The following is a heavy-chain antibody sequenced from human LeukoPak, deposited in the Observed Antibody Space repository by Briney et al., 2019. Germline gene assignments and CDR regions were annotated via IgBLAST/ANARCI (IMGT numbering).Heavy chain of an antibody. CDR1: GFTFSSYS. CDR3: AREAMAGSDFDY. V-gene: IGHV3-48*02. CDR2: ISSSSTV. Sequence: PGGSLRLSCAASGFTFSSYSMNWVRQAPGKGLEWVSYISSSSTVYYADSVKGRFTISRDNAKNSLYLQMNSLRDEDTAVYYCAREAMAGSDFDYWGQGTLVTVSS. J-gene: IGHJ4*02. D-gene: IGHD6-19*01.